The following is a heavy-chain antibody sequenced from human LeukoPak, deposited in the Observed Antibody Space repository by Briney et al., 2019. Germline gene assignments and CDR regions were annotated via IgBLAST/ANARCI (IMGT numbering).Heavy chain of an antibody. D-gene: IGHD5/OR15-5a*01. CDR1: GGSFSGYY. CDR2: INHSGST. Sequence: SETLSLTCAVYGGSFSGYYWSWIRQPPGKGLEWIGEINHSGSTNYNPSLKSRVTISVDTSKNQFSLELSSVTAADTAVYYCARGRRGLRPYYYYYMDVWGKGTTVTVSS. V-gene: IGHV4-34*01. CDR3: ARGRRGLRPYYYYYMDV. J-gene: IGHJ6*03.